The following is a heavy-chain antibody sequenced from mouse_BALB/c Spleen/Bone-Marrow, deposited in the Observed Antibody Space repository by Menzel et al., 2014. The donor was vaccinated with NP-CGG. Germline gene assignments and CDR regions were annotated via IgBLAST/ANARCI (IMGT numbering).Heavy chain of an antibody. CDR3: ARNYVDY. V-gene: IGHV1-80*01. CDR2: IYPGDGDT. J-gene: IGHJ2*01. Sequence: QVQLQQSGAELVRPWSSVKISCKASGYPFSSYWMSWVKQRPGQGLEWIGQIYPGDGDTNYNGKFKGNATLTADKSSSTAYMQLISLTSEDSAVYFCARNYVDYWGQGTTLTVSS. CDR1: GYPFSSYW.